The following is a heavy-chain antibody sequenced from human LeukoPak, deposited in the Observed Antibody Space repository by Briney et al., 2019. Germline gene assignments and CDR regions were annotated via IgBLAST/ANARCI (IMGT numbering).Heavy chain of an antibody. CDR3: ARGMWIPAAAVSAADY. D-gene: IGHD6-13*01. CDR2: IREDGSDK. CDR1: GFTFSSFW. Sequence: GGSLRLSCAASGFTFSSFWMNWVRQAPGKGLEWLSNIREDGSDKYYVDSVKGRFTISRDNAKNSLYLQMNSLRAEDSAVYYCARGMWIPAAAVSAADYWGQGTLVTVSS. V-gene: IGHV3-7*01. J-gene: IGHJ4*02.